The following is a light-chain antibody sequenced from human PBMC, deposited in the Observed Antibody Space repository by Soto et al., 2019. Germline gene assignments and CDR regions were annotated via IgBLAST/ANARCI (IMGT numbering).Light chain of an antibody. Sequence: DIQMTQSPSTLSASVGDTVTITCRAGQSISSWLAWYQQKPGKAPKLLIYRASTLQSGVPSRFSASGSGTEFILTISSLQPDDFATYYCQLYNTYSGAFGQGTKVDIK. V-gene: IGKV1-5*03. CDR1: QSISSW. J-gene: IGKJ1*01. CDR2: RAS. CDR3: QLYNTYSGA.